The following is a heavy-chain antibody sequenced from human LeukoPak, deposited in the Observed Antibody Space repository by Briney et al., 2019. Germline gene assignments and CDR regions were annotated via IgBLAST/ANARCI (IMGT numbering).Heavy chain of an antibody. V-gene: IGHV3-30*02. Sequence: PGGSLRLSCSASRFSFSAYGMQWVRQAPGKGLEWVAFIHYDRSSEYYAESVRGRFTISRDNSKYTLYLEMNSLRPDDSAVYYCVKDAFSSSYDWGQGTLVTVSS. J-gene: IGHJ4*02. CDR2: IHYDRSSE. CDR1: RFSFSAYG. CDR3: VKDAFSSSYD. D-gene: IGHD6-6*01.